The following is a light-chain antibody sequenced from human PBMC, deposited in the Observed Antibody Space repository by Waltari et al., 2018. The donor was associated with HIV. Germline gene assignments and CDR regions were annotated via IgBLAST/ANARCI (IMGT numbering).Light chain of an antibody. CDR1: SSDVGGYNY. CDR2: EVT. CDR3: SSYSSTNTLGV. J-gene: IGLJ3*02. V-gene: IGLV2-14*01. Sequence: QSALTQPASVSGSPGQSITISCTGASSDVGGYNYVSWYHHHPGKAPKLIIYEVTNRPSGVSNRFSGSKSGNTASLTISGLQPEDEADYYCSSYSSTNTLGVFGGGTILTVL.